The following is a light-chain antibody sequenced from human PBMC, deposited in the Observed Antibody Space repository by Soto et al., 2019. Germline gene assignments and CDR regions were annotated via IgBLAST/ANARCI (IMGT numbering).Light chain of an antibody. Sequence: EIVMTQSPATLSVSPGERAALSCRASQSVTSNLAWYQQKPGQAPRLLIYGASTRATGIPARFSGSGSGTEFTLTISSLQSGDCAVYYCQQYNNWPLTFGGGTKVEIK. CDR2: GAS. J-gene: IGKJ4*01. CDR3: QQYNNWPLT. V-gene: IGKV3-15*01. CDR1: QSVTSN.